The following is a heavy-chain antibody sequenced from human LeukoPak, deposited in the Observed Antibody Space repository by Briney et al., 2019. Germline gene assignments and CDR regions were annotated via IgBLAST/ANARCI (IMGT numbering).Heavy chain of an antibody. V-gene: IGHV4-31*03. CDR1: GGSISSGGYY. J-gene: IGHJ5*02. CDR2: IYYSGST. D-gene: IGHD2/OR15-2a*01. Sequence: PSQTLSLTCTVSGGSISSGGYYWSWIRQHPGKGLEWIGYIYYSGSTYYNPSLKSRVTISVDTSKNQFSLKLSSATAADTAVYYCARGAIGDNWFDPWGQGTLVTVSS. CDR3: ARGAIGDNWFDP.